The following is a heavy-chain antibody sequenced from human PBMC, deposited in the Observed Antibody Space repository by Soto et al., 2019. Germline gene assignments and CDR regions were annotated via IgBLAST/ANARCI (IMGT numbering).Heavy chain of an antibody. CDR3: AKDIRHFDWLYPNSFDY. V-gene: IGHV3-23*04. D-gene: IGHD3-9*01. J-gene: IGHJ4*02. Sequence: EVQLVESGGGLVQPGGSLRLSCAASGFTFSNSGMNWVRQAPGKGLEWVSAISGSGDTTYYADSVKGRFTISRDNSKNTLSLQMNSLRAEDTAVYYCAKDIRHFDWLYPNSFDYWGQGAPVTVSS. CDR1: GFTFSNSG. CDR2: ISGSGDTT.